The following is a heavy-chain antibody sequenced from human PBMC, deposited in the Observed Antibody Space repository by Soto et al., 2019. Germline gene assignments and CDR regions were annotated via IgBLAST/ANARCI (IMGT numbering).Heavy chain of an antibody. CDR1: GYTFTSYG. J-gene: IGHJ4*02. CDR2: ISAYNGNT. Sequence: QVQLVQSGAEVKKPGASVKVSCKASGYTFTSYGISWVRQAPGQGLEWMGWISAYNGNTNYAQKLQGRVTMTTDTSKRTAYMELRSLRSDDTAVYYCARDRVRNYYDSSGYYSPFDYWGQGTLVTVSS. D-gene: IGHD3-22*01. V-gene: IGHV1-18*01. CDR3: ARDRVRNYYDSSGYYSPFDY.